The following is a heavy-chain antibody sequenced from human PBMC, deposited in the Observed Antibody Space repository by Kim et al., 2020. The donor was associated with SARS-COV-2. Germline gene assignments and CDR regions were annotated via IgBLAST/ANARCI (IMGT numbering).Heavy chain of an antibody. D-gene: IGHD3-22*01. Sequence: GGSLRLSCAASGFTFSDYYMSWIRQAPGKGLEWVSYISSSSSYTNYADSVKGRFTISRDNAKNSLYLQMNSLRAEDTAVYYCARDAPGGYYDSSGYYRYWGQGTLVTVSS. CDR2: ISSSSSYT. CDR1: GFTFSDYY. V-gene: IGHV3-11*06. CDR3: ARDAPGGYYDSSGYYRY. J-gene: IGHJ4*02.